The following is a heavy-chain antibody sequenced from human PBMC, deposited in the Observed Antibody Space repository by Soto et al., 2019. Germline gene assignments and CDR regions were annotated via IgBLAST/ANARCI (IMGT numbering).Heavy chain of an antibody. CDR3: VMVDNYVTPTPQDV. V-gene: IGHV1-18*01. D-gene: IGHD3-16*01. J-gene: IGHJ6*02. CDR1: GYIFVNYG. CDR2: ISPYTGNT. Sequence: QVQRVQSGEEVKKPGASVKVSCKASGYIFVNYGIAWVRQAPGQGLEWMGWISPYTGNTHSATKVQGRLTMTTDTSTSTAYMDLGSLTSDDTAVYYCVMVDNYVTPTPQDVWGQGTTVTVSS.